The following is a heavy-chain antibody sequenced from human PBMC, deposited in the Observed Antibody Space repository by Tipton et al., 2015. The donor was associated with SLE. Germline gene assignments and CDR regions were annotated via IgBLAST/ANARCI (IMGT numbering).Heavy chain of an antibody. CDR3: TRDRDVTIPPYGMDV. CDR2: IYYSGST. J-gene: IGHJ6*02. Sequence: TLSLTCNVSGDSVSSGTYYWSWIRQPPGKELEWIGYIYYSGSTNYIPSLKNRVTISVDTSKNQFSLNLSSVTAADTAVYFCTRDRDVTIPPYGMDVWGQGTTVTVSS. V-gene: IGHV4-61*01. CDR1: GDSVSSGTYY. D-gene: IGHD3-10*01.